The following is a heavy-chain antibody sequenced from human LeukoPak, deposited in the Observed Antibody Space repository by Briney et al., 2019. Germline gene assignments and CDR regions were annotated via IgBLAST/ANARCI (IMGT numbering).Heavy chain of an antibody. J-gene: IGHJ6*03. Sequence: ASVKVSCKAFGYIFTSYGINWVRQAPGQGLEWMGWISGYNGNTNYAQKLQGRVTMTTDTSTSTTYMELRSLRSDDTAVYYCARVLHPGEYCDFWSVGYYYMDVWGKGTTVTVSS. CDR2: ISGYNGNT. CDR1: GYIFTSYG. D-gene: IGHD3-3*01. CDR3: ARVLHPGEYCDFWSVGYYYMDV. V-gene: IGHV1-18*01.